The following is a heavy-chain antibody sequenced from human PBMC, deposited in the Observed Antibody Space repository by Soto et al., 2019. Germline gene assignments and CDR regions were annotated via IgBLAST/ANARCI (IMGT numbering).Heavy chain of an antibody. CDR3: ARNTVDSSGYGVDY. CDR2: INHSGST. Sequence: SETLSLTCAVYGGSFSGYYWSWIRQPPGKGLEWIGEINHSGSTNYNPSLKSRVTISVDTSKNQFSLKLSSVTAADTAVYYCARNTVDSSGYGVDYWGQGTLVTVSS. D-gene: IGHD3-22*01. CDR1: GGSFSGYY. V-gene: IGHV4-34*01. J-gene: IGHJ4*02.